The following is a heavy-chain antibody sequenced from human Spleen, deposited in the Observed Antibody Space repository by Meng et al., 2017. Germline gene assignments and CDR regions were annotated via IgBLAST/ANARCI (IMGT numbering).Heavy chain of an antibody. CDR1: GGTFSSYA. D-gene: IGHD3-9*01. J-gene: IGHJ4*02. CDR3: ASRDDFLTGADY. CDR2: IIPIFGTA. V-gene: IGHV1-69*05. Sequence: RVQAGSDVKKPGSSVMVSCKASGGTFSSYAISWVRQAPGQGLELMGGIIPIFGTANYAQKFQGRVTITTDESTSTAYMELSSLRSEDTAMYYCASRDDFLTGADYWGQGSLVTVSS.